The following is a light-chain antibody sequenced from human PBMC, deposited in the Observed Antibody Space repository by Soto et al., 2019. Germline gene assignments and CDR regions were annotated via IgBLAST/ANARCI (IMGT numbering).Light chain of an antibody. V-gene: IGLV2-14*01. J-gene: IGLJ2*01. Sequence: QSALTQPASMSGSPGQSITISCTGTSSDVGGYNFDSWYQQHPGKAPKLMIYEVRNRPSGVSDRFSGSKSGDTASLTISGLQAEDEADYYCSSYTSSNTLVVFGGGTKVTVL. CDR1: SSDVGGYNF. CDR3: SSYTSSNTLVV. CDR2: EVR.